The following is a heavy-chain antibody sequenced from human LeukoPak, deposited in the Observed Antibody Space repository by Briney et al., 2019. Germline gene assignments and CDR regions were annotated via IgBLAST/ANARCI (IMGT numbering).Heavy chain of an antibody. V-gene: IGHV1-24*01. CDR2: FDPEDGET. CDR3: ATVYRSSEGVNWFDP. D-gene: IGHD6-6*01. J-gene: IGHJ5*02. Sequence: GASVKVSCKVSGYTLTELSMHWVRQAPGKGLEWMGGFDPEDGETIYAQKFQARVTMTEDTSTDTAYMELSSLRSEDTAVYYCATVYRSSEGVNWFDPWGQGTLVTVSS. CDR1: GYTLTELS.